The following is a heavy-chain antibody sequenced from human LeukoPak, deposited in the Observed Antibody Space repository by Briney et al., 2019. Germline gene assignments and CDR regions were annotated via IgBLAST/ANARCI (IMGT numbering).Heavy chain of an antibody. Sequence: PSQTLSLTCTVSGGSISSGDYYWSWIRQPPGKGLEWMGYIYYSGSTYYNPSLKSRVTISVDTSKNQFSLKLSSVTAADTAVYYCARERRWLQLRAFDIWGQGTMVTVSS. CDR1: GGSISSGDYY. CDR2: IYYSGST. J-gene: IGHJ3*02. V-gene: IGHV4-30-4*01. CDR3: ARERRWLQLRAFDI. D-gene: IGHD5-24*01.